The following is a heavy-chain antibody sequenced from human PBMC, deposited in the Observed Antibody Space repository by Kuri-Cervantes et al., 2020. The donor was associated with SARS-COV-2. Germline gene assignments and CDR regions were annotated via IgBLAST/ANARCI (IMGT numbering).Heavy chain of an antibody. Sequence: SETLSLTCAFYGESFSGYYWNWIRQSPGKGLQWIGEVNHRGSTNYNPSLKSRVTISVDTSKNQFSPKLSSVTAADTAVYYCASSDFWSGHYYFDYWGQGTLVTVSS. CDR3: ASSDFWSGHYYFDY. CDR1: GESFSGYY. CDR2: VNHRGST. J-gene: IGHJ4*02. D-gene: IGHD3-3*01. V-gene: IGHV4-34*01.